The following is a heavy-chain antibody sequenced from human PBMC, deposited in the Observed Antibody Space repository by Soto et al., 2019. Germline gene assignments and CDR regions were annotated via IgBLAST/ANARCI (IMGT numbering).Heavy chain of an antibody. Sequence: SETLSLTCNVSGGSISGYYWSWIRQPPGKGLEYIGYIYYRGSTNYNPSLESRVTMSVDTSRNQFSLKVNSVTAADTAVYYCARQQLLPFYYALDVWGQGTTVTVS. CDR1: GGSISGYY. CDR2: IYYRGST. V-gene: IGHV4-59*01. CDR3: ARQQLLPFYYALDV. D-gene: IGHD6-13*01. J-gene: IGHJ6*02.